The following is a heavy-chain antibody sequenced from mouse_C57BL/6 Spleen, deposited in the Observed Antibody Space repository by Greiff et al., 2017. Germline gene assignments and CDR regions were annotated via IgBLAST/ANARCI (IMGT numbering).Heavy chain of an antibody. CDR1: GYSITSGYY. Sequence: EVQLVESGPGLVKPSQSLSLTCSVTGYSITSGYYWNWIRQFPGNKLEWMGYISYDGSNNYNPSLKNRISITRDTSKNQFFLKLNSVTTEDTATYYCARVRDGYFPYWYFDVWGTGTTVTVSS. CDR2: ISYDGSN. J-gene: IGHJ1*03. CDR3: ARVRDGYFPYWYFDV. D-gene: IGHD2-3*01. V-gene: IGHV3-6*01.